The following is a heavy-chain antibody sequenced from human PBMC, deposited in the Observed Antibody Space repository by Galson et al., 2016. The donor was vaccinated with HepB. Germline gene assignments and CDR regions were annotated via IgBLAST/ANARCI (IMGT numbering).Heavy chain of an antibody. CDR2: ISYDGTDK. D-gene: IGHD4-17*01. Sequence: SLRLSCAASGFAFSYYGMHWVRQAPGKGLEWVAPISYDGTDKYFGDSAKGRFAISRDNSKNTLSLQMNSLRAEDTAVYYCVPHPFGDYGYHIHTMDVWGQGTTVTVSS. CDR1: GFAFSYYG. J-gene: IGHJ6*02. V-gene: IGHV3-30*03. CDR3: VPHPFGDYGYHIHTMDV.